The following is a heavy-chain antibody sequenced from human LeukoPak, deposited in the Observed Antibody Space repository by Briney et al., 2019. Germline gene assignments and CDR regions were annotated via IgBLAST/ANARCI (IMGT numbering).Heavy chain of an antibody. CDR1: GGSISSYY. CDR2: IYYSGST. D-gene: IGHD5-12*01. J-gene: IGHJ4*02. CDR3: ARSLFGGYTHALDY. Sequence: SETLSLTCTVSGGSISSYYWSRIRQPPGKGLEWIGYIYYSGSTNYNPSLKSRVTISTDTSKNQFSLKLSSVTAADTAVYYCARSLFGGYTHALDYYGQGTLVTVSS. V-gene: IGHV4-59*01.